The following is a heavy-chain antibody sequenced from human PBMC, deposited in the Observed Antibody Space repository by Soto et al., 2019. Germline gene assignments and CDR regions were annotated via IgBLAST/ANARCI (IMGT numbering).Heavy chain of an antibody. CDR3: ARASCIAAARGKKRNSYYYYMDA. Sequence: SETLALTCAVYGGSFSGYYWSWIRQPPGKGLEWIGEINHSGSTNYNPSLKSRITISVDTSKNQFSLRLSSVTAADTAVYYCARASCIAAARGKKRNSYYYYMDAWGKATTVTVSS. CDR2: INHSGST. V-gene: IGHV4-34*01. D-gene: IGHD6-13*01. J-gene: IGHJ6*03. CDR1: GGSFSGYY.